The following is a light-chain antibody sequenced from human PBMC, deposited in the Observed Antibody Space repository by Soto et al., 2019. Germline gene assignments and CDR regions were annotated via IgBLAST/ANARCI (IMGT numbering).Light chain of an antibody. CDR3: KQSYSSPPT. J-gene: IGKJ1*01. CDR2: AAS. CDR1: QSISNH. Sequence: DIPMTQCQSCLSECVEDRVIITCRRSQSISNHLNWYQQKPGKAPKLLIFAASSLQSGVPSRFSGSRSGPDFTLTISSLQTEDFATYYCKQSYSSPPTFGQGTKVDIK. V-gene: IGKV1-39*01.